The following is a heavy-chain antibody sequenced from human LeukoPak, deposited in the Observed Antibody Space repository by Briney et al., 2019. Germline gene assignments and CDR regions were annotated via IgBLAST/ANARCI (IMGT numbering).Heavy chain of an antibody. Sequence: ASVKVSCKASGYTFTSYDINWVRQATGQGLEWMGWMNPNSGNTGYAQKFQGRVTTTRNTSISTAYMELSSLRSEDTAVYYCARAGVERFLEWLSTYYYGMDVWGQGTTVTVPS. D-gene: IGHD3-3*01. J-gene: IGHJ6*02. CDR1: GYTFTSYD. CDR2: MNPNSGNT. CDR3: ARAGVERFLEWLSTYYYGMDV. V-gene: IGHV1-8*01.